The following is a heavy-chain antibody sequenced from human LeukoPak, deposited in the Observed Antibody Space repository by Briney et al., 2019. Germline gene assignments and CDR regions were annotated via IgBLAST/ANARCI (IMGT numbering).Heavy chain of an antibody. Sequence: GGSLRLSCAASGFTFSSYAMSWVRQAPGKGLEWVSAISGSGGSTYYADSVKGRFTISRDNSKNTLYLQMNSLRAKDTAVYYCAKMLNGYTYYYYYMDVWGKGTTVTVS. CDR2: ISGSGGST. D-gene: IGHD5-18*01. CDR3: AKMLNGYTYYYYYMDV. CDR1: GFTFSSYA. V-gene: IGHV3-23*01. J-gene: IGHJ6*03.